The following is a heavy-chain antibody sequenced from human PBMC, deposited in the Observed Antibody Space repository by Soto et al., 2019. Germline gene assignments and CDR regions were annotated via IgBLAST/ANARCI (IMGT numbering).Heavy chain of an antibody. CDR2: ISSSSSYI. CDR3: ARDTLSSSWYGGREYGMDV. V-gene: IGHV3-21*01. J-gene: IGHJ6*02. Sequence: PGGSLRLSCAASGFTFSSYSMNWVRQAPGKGLEWVSSISSSSSYIYYADSVEGRFTISRDNAKNSLYLQMNSLRAEDTAVYYCARDTLSSSWYGGREYGMDVWGQGTTVTVSS. CDR1: GFTFSSYS. D-gene: IGHD6-13*01.